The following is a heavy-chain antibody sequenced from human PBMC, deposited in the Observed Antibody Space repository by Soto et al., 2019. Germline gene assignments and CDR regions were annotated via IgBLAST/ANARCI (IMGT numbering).Heavy chain of an antibody. J-gene: IGHJ4*02. Sequence: SQTLSLTCAISGDSVSRKSAAWNWISQSPSRGLEWLGRTYYRSKWYNEYAVSVKSRIIINPDTSKNQFSLQLNSVTPEDTAVYYCARSGNEGAVDYWGQGTLVTVSS. V-gene: IGHV6-1*01. D-gene: IGHD1-26*01. CDR2: TYYRSKWYN. CDR1: GDSVSRKSAA. CDR3: ARSGNEGAVDY.